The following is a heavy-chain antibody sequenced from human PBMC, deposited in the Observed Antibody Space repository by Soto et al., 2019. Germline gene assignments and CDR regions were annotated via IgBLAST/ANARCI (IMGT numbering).Heavy chain of an antibody. J-gene: IGHJ4*02. CDR2: ISGSGGST. V-gene: IGHV3-23*01. Sequence: EVQLLESGGGLVQPGGSLRLSCAASGFTFSSYAMSWVRQAPGKGLAWVSAISGSGGSTYYADSVKGRFTISRDNSKNTRYLQMNSLGAEDTAVYYCATKHSIAVAGHFDYWGQGTLVTVSS. D-gene: IGHD6-19*01. CDR3: ATKHSIAVAGHFDY. CDR1: GFTFSSYA.